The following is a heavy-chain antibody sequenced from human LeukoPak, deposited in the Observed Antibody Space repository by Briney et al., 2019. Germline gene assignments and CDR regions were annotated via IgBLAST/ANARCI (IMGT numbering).Heavy chain of an antibody. CDR3: ARTPLKAASSPGNWFDP. CDR1: GYTFTGYY. CDR2: INPSSGGT. D-gene: IGHD2-15*01. V-gene: IGHV1-2*02. Sequence: ASVKVSCKASGYTFTGYYMHWVRQAPGQGLEWMGWINPSSGGTNYAQKFQGRVTMTRDTSNTTAYMELNRLTYDDTAMYYCARTPLKAASSPGNWFDPWGQGTLLTVSS. J-gene: IGHJ5*02.